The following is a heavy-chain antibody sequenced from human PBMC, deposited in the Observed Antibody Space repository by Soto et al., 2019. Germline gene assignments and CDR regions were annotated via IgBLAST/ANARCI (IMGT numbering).Heavy chain of an antibody. CDR1: GFNFDNYG. D-gene: IGHD1-7*01. Sequence: GGSLRLSCQASGFNFDNYGMHWVRQAPGKGLEWVAVITYDGSNKYYADSVKGRFTTSRDNSKNTLSLHLNTLKPEDTAVYHCAKDRVGGTFYTPLGFWGQGTLVTVSS. J-gene: IGHJ4*02. CDR3: AKDRVGGTFYTPLGF. V-gene: IGHV3-30*18. CDR2: ITYDGSNK.